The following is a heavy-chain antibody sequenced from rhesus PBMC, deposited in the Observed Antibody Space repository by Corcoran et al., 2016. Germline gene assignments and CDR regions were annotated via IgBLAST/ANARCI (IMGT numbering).Heavy chain of an antibody. CDR1: GYSISSGYY. J-gene: IGHJ4*01. CDR2: ISGSRGRT. D-gene: IGHD3-34*01. Sequence: QVQLQESGPGLVKPSETLSLTCAVSGYSISSGYYWGWIRQPPGKGLEYIGYISGSRGRTYYNPTLKSRVTISKDTSKNQFSLKLSSVTAADTAVYYCARLNWGDLYFDYWGQGVLVTISS. CDR3: ARLNWGDLYFDY. V-gene: IGHV4-99*01.